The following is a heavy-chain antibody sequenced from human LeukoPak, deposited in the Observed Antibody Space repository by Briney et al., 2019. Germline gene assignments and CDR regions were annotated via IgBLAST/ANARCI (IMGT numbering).Heavy chain of an antibody. V-gene: IGHV4-38-2*02. CDR2: IYHSGST. J-gene: IGHJ3*02. CDR3: ASYTDAFDI. Sequence: PSETLSLTCTVSGYSISSGYYWGWIRQPPGKGLEWIGSIYHSGSTYYNPSLKSRVTISVDTSKNQFSLKLTSVTAADTAVYYCASYTDAFDIWGQGTMVTVSS. D-gene: IGHD3-16*01. CDR1: GYSISSGYY.